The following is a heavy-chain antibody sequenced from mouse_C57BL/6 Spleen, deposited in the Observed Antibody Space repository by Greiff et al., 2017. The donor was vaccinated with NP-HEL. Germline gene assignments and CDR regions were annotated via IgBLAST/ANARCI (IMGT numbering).Heavy chain of an antibody. Sequence: ESGPGLVKPSQSLSLTCSVTGYSITSGYYWNWIRQLPGNQLEWMGYISYDGSNNYNPSLKNRITITRDTSTNQFFLKLNSVTTEDTATYYCATYYYGRYFDVWGTGTTVTVSS. CDR1: GYSITSGYY. D-gene: IGHD1-1*01. CDR2: ISYDGSN. CDR3: ATYYYGRYFDV. J-gene: IGHJ1*03. V-gene: IGHV3-6*01.